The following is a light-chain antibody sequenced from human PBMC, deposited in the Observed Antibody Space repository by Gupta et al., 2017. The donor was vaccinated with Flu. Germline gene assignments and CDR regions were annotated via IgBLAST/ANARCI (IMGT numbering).Light chain of an antibody. CDR3: KSYDSSLSGEV. V-gene: IGLV1-40*01. CDR2: GNS. Sequence: QSVLTQPPSVSGAPGQRVTISCTGSSSNIGAGYDVHWYQKIPGTAPKRPSEGNSNRPSGVPDRFSGSKAGTSDSREITGLKAEDEAEDECKSYDSSLSGEVFGTGTKVTVL. J-gene: IGLJ1*01. CDR1: SSNIGAGYD.